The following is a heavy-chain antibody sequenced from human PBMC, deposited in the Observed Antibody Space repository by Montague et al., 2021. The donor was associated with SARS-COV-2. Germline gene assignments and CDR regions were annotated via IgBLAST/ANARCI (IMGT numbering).Heavy chain of an antibody. CDR3: ARDSFYFGAGRQGTIDF. J-gene: IGHJ4*02. D-gene: IGHD3-10*01. V-gene: IGHV4-4*07. CDR2: MNFTGKT. CDR1: GDSISNHY. Sequence: SETLSLTCSVSGDSISNHYWYWSRQPPGKGLEWIGRMNFTGKTNFSPFFSSQLPMSADTSKNQFSLKLTSVTAADTAMYFCARDSFYFGAGRQGTIDFWGQGTLVTVSS.